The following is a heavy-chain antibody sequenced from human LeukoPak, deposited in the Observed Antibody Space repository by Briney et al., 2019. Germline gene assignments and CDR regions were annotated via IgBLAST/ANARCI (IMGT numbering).Heavy chain of an antibody. Sequence: GGSLRLSCAASGFTVSSNYMSWVRQAPGKGLEWVSVIYSGGSTYYADSVKGRFTISRDNSKNTLCLQMNSLRAEDTAVYYCARSSQPYYYYYYMDVWGKGTTVTVSS. CDR3: ARSSQPYYYYYYMDV. CDR1: GFTVSSNY. J-gene: IGHJ6*03. V-gene: IGHV3-53*01. D-gene: IGHD3-10*01. CDR2: IYSGGST.